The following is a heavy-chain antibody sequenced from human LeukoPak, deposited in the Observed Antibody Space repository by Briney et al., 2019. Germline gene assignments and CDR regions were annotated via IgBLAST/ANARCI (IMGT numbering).Heavy chain of an antibody. CDR3: AKKGATSVAGTSVDY. D-gene: IGHD6-19*01. V-gene: IGHV3-23*01. CDR1: GFTFSSYS. CDR2: ISGSGASS. Sequence: GGSLRLSCAASGFTFSSYSMNWVRQAPGKGLEWVSGISGSGASSDYADSVKGRFTISRDNFKNTLYLQMKSLRVEDTAVYYCAKKGATSVAGTSVDYWGQGTLVTVSS. J-gene: IGHJ4*02.